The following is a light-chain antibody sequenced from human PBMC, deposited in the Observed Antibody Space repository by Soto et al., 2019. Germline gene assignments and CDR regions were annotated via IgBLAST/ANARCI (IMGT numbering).Light chain of an antibody. J-gene: IGLJ2*01. CDR3: CSYAGSSTYVL. CDR2: EVS. V-gene: IGLV2-23*02. Sequence: QSALTQPASVSGSPGQSITISCTGTSSDVGSYNLVSWYQHHPGKAPKLMIYEVSKRPSGVSDRFSGSKSGNTASLTISGLRAEDEADYYCCSYAGSSTYVLFGGGTKLTVL. CDR1: SSDVGSYNL.